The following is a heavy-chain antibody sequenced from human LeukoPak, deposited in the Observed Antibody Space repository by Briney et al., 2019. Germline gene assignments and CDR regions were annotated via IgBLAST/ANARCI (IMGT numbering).Heavy chain of an antibody. D-gene: IGHD6-6*01. Sequence: ASVKVSCKASGYTFTSYDINWVRQATGQGLEWMGWMNPNSGNTGYAQKFQGRVTMTRNTSISTAYMELSSLRSEDTAVYYCARGEYSSSSGYYYYYMDVWGKGTTVTVSS. CDR3: ARGEYSSSSGYYYYYMDV. CDR2: MNPNSGNT. V-gene: IGHV1-8*01. CDR1: GYTFTSYD. J-gene: IGHJ6*03.